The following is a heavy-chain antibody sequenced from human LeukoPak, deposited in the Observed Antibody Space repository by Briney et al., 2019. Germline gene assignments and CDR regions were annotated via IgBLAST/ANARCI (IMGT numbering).Heavy chain of an antibody. J-gene: IGHJ3*02. CDR2: IKGDGSAE. Sequence: GGSLRLSCAASGFTFSNHWMGWVRQTPGKGLEWVANIKGDGSAEEYVDSVKGRFTISRDNAKNSLYLQMNSLRAEDTAVYYCARDPWEDCSGIRCFGAFDIWGQGTLVTVSS. D-gene: IGHD2-15*01. V-gene: IGHV3-7*01. CDR1: GFTFSNHW. CDR3: ARDPWEDCSGIRCFGAFDI.